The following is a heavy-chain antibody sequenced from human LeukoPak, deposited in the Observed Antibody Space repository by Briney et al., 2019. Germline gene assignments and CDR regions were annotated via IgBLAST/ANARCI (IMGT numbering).Heavy chain of an antibody. CDR2: IICSNGRA. J-gene: IGHJ5*02. Sequence: GSLSLSCEASGFTFSSFAMTWVRQAPGKGMGWVLCIICSNGRAYNTDSVKGRFTISRENSQNTLYLQINSLRAEDTAVYYCTKVPNGDYVGEFDPWGQGTLVTVSS. V-gene: IGHV3-23*01. D-gene: IGHD4-17*01. CDR1: GFTFSSFA. CDR3: TKVPNGDYVGEFDP.